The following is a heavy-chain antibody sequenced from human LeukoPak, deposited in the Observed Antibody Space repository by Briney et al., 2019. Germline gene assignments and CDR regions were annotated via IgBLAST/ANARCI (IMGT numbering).Heavy chain of an antibody. J-gene: IGHJ6*02. D-gene: IGHD3-10*01. CDR1: GGSISNYY. Sequence: SETLSLTCTVSGGSISNYYWSWIRQHPGRGLEWIGHNYYSGGTFYNPSLKSRVIISVDTSKNQFSLNLSSVTAADTAVYYCARDPPSRGSGHDGLDVWGQGASVTVSS. CDR3: ARDPPSRGSGHDGLDV. V-gene: IGHV4-59*06. CDR2: NYYSGGT.